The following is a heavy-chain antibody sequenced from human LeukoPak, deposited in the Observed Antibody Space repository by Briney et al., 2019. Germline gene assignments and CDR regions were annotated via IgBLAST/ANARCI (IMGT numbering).Heavy chain of an antibody. J-gene: IGHJ6*03. V-gene: IGHV4-39*07. CDR2: IYYSGST. CDR1: GGSISSSSYY. CDR3: ARDYPPIVVVPAAIPEDPYYYYYMDV. Sequence: SETLSLTCTVSGGSISSSSYYWGWIRQPPGKGLEWIGSIYYSGSTYYNPSLKSRVTISVDTSKNQFSLKLSSVTAADTAVYYCARDYPPIVVVPAAIPEDPYYYYYMDVWGKGTTVTVSS. D-gene: IGHD2-2*02.